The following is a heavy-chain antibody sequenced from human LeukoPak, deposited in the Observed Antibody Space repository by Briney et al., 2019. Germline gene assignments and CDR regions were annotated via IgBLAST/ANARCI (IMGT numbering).Heavy chain of an antibody. CDR2: IYPGDSDA. J-gene: IGHJ3*02. CDR1: GYSFTSYW. V-gene: IGHV5-51*01. CDR3: ARPPLAAPYAFDI. D-gene: IGHD6-13*01. Sequence: GESLKISCKGSGYSFTSYWIGWVRQMPGKGLEWMGIIYPGDSDARYSPSFQGQVTISADKSISTAYLQWSSLKASDTAMYYCARPPLAAPYAFDIWGQGTMVTVSS.